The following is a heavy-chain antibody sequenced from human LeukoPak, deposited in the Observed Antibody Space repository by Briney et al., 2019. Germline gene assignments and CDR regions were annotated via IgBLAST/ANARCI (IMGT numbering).Heavy chain of an antibody. CDR1: GFTFRNYW. D-gene: IGHD3-10*01. Sequence: GGSLRLSCAASGFTFRNYWMHWVRQAPEKGLVWVSRIVGDGGRTAYADSVKGRFTVSRDNAKNTLYLQMNSLRAEDTAVYYCAKDRQSMVRGVAFDYWGQGTLVTVSS. J-gene: IGHJ4*02. CDR3: AKDRQSMVRGVAFDY. V-gene: IGHV3-74*01. CDR2: IVGDGGRT.